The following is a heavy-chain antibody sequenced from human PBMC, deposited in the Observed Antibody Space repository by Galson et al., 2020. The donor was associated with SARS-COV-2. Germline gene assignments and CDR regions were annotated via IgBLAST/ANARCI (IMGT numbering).Heavy chain of an antibody. CDR3: ARSKAVAGTTVYYYHGLDV. CDR2: INPNSGDT. V-gene: IGHV1-2*04. J-gene: IGHJ6*02. D-gene: IGHD6-19*01. CDR1: GSPFTDCY. Sequence: ASVKVSCKASGSPFTDCYVHWVRQAPRQGLEWMGWINPNSGDTKFAQKFQGWVTMSRDTSISTVYMELSRLSSDDTAVYYCARSKAVAGTTVYYYHGLDVWGQGTTVIVSS.